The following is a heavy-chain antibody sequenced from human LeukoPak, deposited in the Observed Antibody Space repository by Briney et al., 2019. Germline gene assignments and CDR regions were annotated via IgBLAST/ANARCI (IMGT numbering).Heavy chain of an antibody. CDR3: AREGAILLRPLGYFRH. V-gene: IGHV1-69*05. CDR1: GGTFTNYA. CDR2: MIPILGIS. Sequence: SVRVSCKASGGTFTNYAISWVRQAPGHGLEWMAGMIPILGISFYAQQFQGRVTITTDESTNTAYMELNSLRSEDTAIYYCAREGAILLRPLGYFRHWGQGTLVTVSS. J-gene: IGHJ1*01.